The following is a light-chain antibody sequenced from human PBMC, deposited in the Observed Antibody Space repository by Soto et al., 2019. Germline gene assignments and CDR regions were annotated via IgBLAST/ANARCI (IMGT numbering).Light chain of an antibody. V-gene: IGLV8-61*01. CDR1: SGSASTTYY. CDR2: HTN. J-gene: IGLJ3*02. CDR3: VLYMGSGIWV. Sequence: QTVVTQEPSFSVSPGGIVTLTCGLSSGSASTTYYPSWYQLTPGQAPRTLIYHTNTRSSGVPDRFSGSILGNKAALTITGAQADDESDYSCVLYMGSGIWVFGGGTKLTVL.